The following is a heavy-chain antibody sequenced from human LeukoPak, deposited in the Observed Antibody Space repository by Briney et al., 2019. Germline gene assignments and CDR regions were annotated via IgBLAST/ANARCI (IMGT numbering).Heavy chain of an antibody. D-gene: IGHD2-2*02. CDR1: GFTFSSYW. CDR2: IKEDGSEK. Sequence: GGSLRLSCAASGFTFSSYWMSWVRQAPGKGLEWVANIKEDGSEKYYEDSVKGRFTISRDNAKKSLYLQMNSLRAEDTAVYYCAGYCSSTSCYMSQAFDIWGQGTMVTVSS. J-gene: IGHJ3*02. V-gene: IGHV3-7*01. CDR3: AGYCSSTSCYMSQAFDI.